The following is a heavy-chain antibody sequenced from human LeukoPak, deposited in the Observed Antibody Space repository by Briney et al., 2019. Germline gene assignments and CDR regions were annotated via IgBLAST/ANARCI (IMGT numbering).Heavy chain of an antibody. J-gene: IGHJ4*02. V-gene: IGHV4-39*01. CDR2: IYYSGCT. D-gene: IGHD1-26*01. CDR1: GGSISSSSYY. CDR3: ASLRRGGATTGYYFDY. Sequence: PSETLSLTCTVSGGSISSSSYYWGWIRQPPGKGLEWIGSIYYSGCTYYNPSLKSRVTISVDTSKNQFSLKLSSVTAADTAVYYCASLRRGGATTGYYFDYWGQGTLVTVSS.